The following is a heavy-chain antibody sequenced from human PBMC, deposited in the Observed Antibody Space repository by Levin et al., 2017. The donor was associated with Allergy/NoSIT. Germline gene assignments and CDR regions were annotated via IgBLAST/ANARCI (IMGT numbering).Heavy chain of an antibody. J-gene: IGHJ5*02. CDR3: ATCYGSGSYNWFDP. V-gene: IGHV4-34*01. CDR2: INHSGST. CDR1: GGSFSGYY. D-gene: IGHD3-10*01. Sequence: SETLSLTCAVYGGSFSGYYWSWIRQPPGKGLEWIGEINHSGSTNYNPSLKSRVTISVDTSKNQFSLKLSSVTAADTAVYYCATCYGSGSYNWFDPWGQGTLVTVSS.